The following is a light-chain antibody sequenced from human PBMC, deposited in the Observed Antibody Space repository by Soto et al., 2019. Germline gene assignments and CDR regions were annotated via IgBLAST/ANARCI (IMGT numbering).Light chain of an antibody. J-gene: IGLJ1*01. Sequence: QSVLTQPPSASGSPGQSVTISCSGTSSDVGAYNYVSWYQQHPGKVPKLMVYEVNKRPSGVPDRFSGSKSGNTASLTVSGLQAEDEADYYCTSYAGGNYVFGTGTKLTVL. CDR1: SSDVGAYNY. CDR3: TSYAGGNYV. V-gene: IGLV2-8*01. CDR2: EVN.